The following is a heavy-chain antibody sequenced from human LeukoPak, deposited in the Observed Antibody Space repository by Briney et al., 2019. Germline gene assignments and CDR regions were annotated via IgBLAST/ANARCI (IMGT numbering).Heavy chain of an antibody. CDR2: ISDNEGTT. V-gene: IGHV3-23*01. Sequence: PGGSLRLSCAASGFTFNYYAMSWVRQAPGKGLEWVSGISDNEGTTYYTDSVKGRFTISRDNTKNTVYLQMNTLRADDTAVYFCARHDSFIPYWGQGTLVTVSS. D-gene: IGHD5-18*01. CDR1: GFTFNYYA. J-gene: IGHJ4*02. CDR3: ARHDSFIPY.